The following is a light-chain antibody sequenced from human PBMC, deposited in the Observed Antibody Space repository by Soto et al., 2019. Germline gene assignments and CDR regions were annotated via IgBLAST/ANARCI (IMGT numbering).Light chain of an antibody. Sequence: QSALTQPPSASGSPGQSVTISCTGTSSDVGGYNYVSWYQQHSGKAPKLMIYEVSKRPSGVPDRFSGSKSGNTATLGITGLQTGDEADYYCGTWDSSLSAYVFGNGTKVTVL. CDR2: EVS. CDR1: SSDVGGYNY. J-gene: IGLJ1*01. V-gene: IGLV2-8*01. CDR3: GTWDSSLSAYV.